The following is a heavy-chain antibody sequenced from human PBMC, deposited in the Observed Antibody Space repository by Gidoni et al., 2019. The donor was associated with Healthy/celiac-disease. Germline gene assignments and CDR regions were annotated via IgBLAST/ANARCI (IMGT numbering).Heavy chain of an antibody. CDR3: ARASGYELLSDY. V-gene: IGHV4-61*02. CDR1: GGSISSVSYY. CDR2: IYTSGST. J-gene: IGHJ4*02. D-gene: IGHD5-12*01. Sequence: QVQLQESGPGLVKPSQTLSLTCTVSGGSISSVSYYWSWIRQPAGKGLEWIGRIYTSGSTNYNPSLKSRVTISVDTSKNQFSLKLSSVTAADTAVYYCARASGYELLSDYWGQGTLVTVSS.